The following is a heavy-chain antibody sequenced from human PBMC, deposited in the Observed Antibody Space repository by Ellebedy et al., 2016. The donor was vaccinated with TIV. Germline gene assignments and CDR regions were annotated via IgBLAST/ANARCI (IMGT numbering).Heavy chain of an antibody. Sequence: GGSLRLSCAASGFTFSSYAMSWVRQAPGKGLEWVSAISGSGGSTYYADSVKGRLTISRDNSKNTLYLQMNSLRAEDTAVYYCARDPHNAMATGDYYYYGMDVWGQGTTVTVSS. CDR2: ISGSGGST. CDR3: ARDPHNAMATGDYYYYGMDV. J-gene: IGHJ6*02. CDR1: GFTFSSYA. V-gene: IGHV3-23*01. D-gene: IGHD5-18*01.